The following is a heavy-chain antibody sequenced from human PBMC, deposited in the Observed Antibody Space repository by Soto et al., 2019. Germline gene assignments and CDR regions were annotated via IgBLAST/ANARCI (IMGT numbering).Heavy chain of an antibody. CDR3: ARDHIVVVPAALDTSSYYYYGMDV. V-gene: IGHV1-3*01. D-gene: IGHD2-2*01. Sequence: ASVKVSCKASGYTFTSYAMHWVRQAPGQRLGWMGWINAGNGNTKYSQKFQGRVTITRDTSASTAYMELSSLRSEDTAVYYCARDHIVVVPAALDTSSYYYYGMDVWGQGTTVTVS. CDR2: INAGNGNT. CDR1: GYTFTSYA. J-gene: IGHJ6*02.